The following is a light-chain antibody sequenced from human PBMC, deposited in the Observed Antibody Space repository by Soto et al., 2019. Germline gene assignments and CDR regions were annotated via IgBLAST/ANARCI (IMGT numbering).Light chain of an antibody. J-gene: IGLJ1*01. CDR2: EVS. CDR1: STDVGGYNY. V-gene: IGLV2-8*01. CDR3: SSYAGSNNRGV. Sequence: QSARTQRPSASGSPGQSVTISCTGTSTDVGGYNYISWYQHHPGKGPKLIIYEVSERPSGVPDRFSGSKSGNTASLTVSGLQAEDGADYYCSSYAGSNNRGVFGSGTKVTVL.